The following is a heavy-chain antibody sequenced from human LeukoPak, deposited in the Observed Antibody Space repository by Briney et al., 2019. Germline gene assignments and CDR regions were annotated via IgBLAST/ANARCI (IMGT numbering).Heavy chain of an antibody. CDR2: ISYDGSNK. CDR3: ARDPYSGLFDY. CDR1: GFTFSSYA. J-gene: IGHJ4*02. D-gene: IGHD4-11*01. V-gene: IGHV3-30-3*01. Sequence: PGGSLRLSRAASGFTFSSYAMHWVRQAPGKGLEWVAVISYDGSNKYYADSVKGRFTISRDNSKNTLYLQMNSLRAEDTAVYYCARDPYSGLFDYWGQGTLVTVSS.